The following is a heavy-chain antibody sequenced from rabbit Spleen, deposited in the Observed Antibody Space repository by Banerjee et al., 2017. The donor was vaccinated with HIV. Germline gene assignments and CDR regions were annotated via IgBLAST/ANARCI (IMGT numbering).Heavy chain of an antibody. CDR2: IATGSGGW. V-gene: IGHV1S45*01. J-gene: IGHJ4*01. D-gene: IGHD2-1*01. Sequence: QQQLEESGGGLVQPEGSLTLTCTASGFSLSSGYDMCWVRQAPGKGLEWVGCIATGSGGWWYANWAKGRFTGSKTSSTTVTLQMTSLTVADTATYFCARSAGGAMDGDGYFKLWGPGTLVTVS. CDR3: ARSAGGAMDGDGYFKL. CDR1: GFSLSSGYD.